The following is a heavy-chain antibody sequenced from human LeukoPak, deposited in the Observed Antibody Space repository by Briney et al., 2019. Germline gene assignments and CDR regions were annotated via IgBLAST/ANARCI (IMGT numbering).Heavy chain of an antibody. CDR1: GYDFIAYY. J-gene: IGHJ1*01. CDR2: INCHTGGT. D-gene: IGHD1/OR15-1a*01. Sequence: GASVKVSCKASGYDFIAYYIHWVRQAPGQGPEWMGWINCHTGGTNYAQKFQGRVTLTRDTFTKTVYLELTSLRSDDTAVYYCARPGAAITGTNFHHWGQGTLATVSS. CDR3: ARPGAAITGTNFHH. V-gene: IGHV1-2*02.